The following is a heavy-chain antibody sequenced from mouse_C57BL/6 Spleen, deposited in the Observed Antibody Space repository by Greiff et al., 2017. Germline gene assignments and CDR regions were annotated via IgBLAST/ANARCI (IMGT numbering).Heavy chain of an antibody. D-gene: IGHD2-3*01. CDR2: INPNNGGT. CDR1: GYTFTDYY. V-gene: IGHV1-26*01. J-gene: IGHJ3*01. CDR3: ARGDDAYWFAY. Sequence: EVQLQQSGPELVKPGASVQISCKASGYTFTDYYMNWVKQSHGKSLEWIGDINPNNGGTSYNQKFKGKATLTVDKSSSTAYMELRSLTSEDSAVYYCARGDDAYWFAYWGQGTLVTVSA.